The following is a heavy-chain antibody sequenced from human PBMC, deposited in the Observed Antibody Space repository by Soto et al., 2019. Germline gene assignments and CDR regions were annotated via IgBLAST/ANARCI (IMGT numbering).Heavy chain of an antibody. CDR1: GFAFDNYP. D-gene: IGHD2-21*02. CDR2: IRGSGGRT. CDR3: AKPIPCGGGCYAPLDY. J-gene: IGHJ4*02. Sequence: EVQLLESGGGLAHPGGSLRLSCAASGFAFDNYPMNWVRQAPGKGLEWVSAIRGSGGRTFYADSVQGRLTISRDNSKNTLYLHMSSLRAEDTAVYYCAKPIPCGGGCYAPLDYWGPGTLVTVSS. V-gene: IGHV3-23*01.